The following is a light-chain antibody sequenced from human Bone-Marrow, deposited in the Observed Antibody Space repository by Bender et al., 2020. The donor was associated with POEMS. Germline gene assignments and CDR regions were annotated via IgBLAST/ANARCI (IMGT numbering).Light chain of an antibody. Sequence: SSELTQPPSVSVSPGQTARITCSGDVWPKQYAYWYQHKPGQAPVLVIYKDTERPSGIPERFSGSSSGTTVTLTISGVQAADEADYYCQSADSSGTFVFGTGTKVTVL. CDR1: VWPKQY. CDR2: KDT. CDR3: QSADSSGTFV. V-gene: IGLV3-25*03. J-gene: IGLJ1*01.